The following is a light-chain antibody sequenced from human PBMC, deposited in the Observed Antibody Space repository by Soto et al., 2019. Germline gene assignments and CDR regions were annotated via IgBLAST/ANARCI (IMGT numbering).Light chain of an antibody. CDR2: EVS. V-gene: IGLV2-8*01. CDR1: SSDVGGYNY. Sequence: SALTQPPSASGSPGQSVTISCTGTSSDVGGYNYVSWYQQHPGKAPKLMIYEVSKRSSGVPDRFSGSKSGNTASLTVSGLQAEDEADYYCSSYAGSNKRVFGTGTKVTVL. J-gene: IGLJ1*01. CDR3: SSYAGSNKRV.